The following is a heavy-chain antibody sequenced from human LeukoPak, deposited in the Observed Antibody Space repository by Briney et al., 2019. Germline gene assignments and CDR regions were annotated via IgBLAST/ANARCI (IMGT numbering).Heavy chain of an antibody. Sequence: EASVKVSCKASGGTFSSYAISWVRQAPGQGLEWMGGIIPTFGTANYAQKFQGRVTITADESTSTAYMELSSLRSEDTAVYYCARVYDFWSGYYYYGMDVWGQGTTVTVSS. J-gene: IGHJ6*02. D-gene: IGHD3-3*01. CDR1: GGTFSSYA. CDR2: IIPTFGTA. CDR3: ARVYDFWSGYYYYGMDV. V-gene: IGHV1-69*13.